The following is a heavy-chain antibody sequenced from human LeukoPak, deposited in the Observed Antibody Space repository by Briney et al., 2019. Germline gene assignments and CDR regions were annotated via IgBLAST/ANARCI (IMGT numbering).Heavy chain of an antibody. D-gene: IGHD2-2*01. V-gene: IGHV4-30-4*08. J-gene: IGHJ4*02. CDR2: MYYSGST. CDR3: ARVRVVPAATVDY. CDR1: GGSISSGGYY. Sequence: SETLSLTCTVSGGSISSGGYYWSWIRQPPGKGLEWIGYMYYSGSTYYNPSLKSRVTISVDTSKNQFSLKLSSVTAADTAVYYCARVRVVPAATVDYWGQGTLVTVSS.